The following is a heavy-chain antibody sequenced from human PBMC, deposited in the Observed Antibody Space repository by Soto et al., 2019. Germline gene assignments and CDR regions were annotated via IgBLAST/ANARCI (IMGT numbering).Heavy chain of an antibody. J-gene: IGHJ5*02. Sequence: EVQLVESGGGLVQPGGSLRLSCAASGFTFSSYSMNWVRQAPGKGLEWVSYISSSSSTIYYADSVKGRFTISRDNGKNSLYLQMNRLRAEDTAVYYCAGEGGGLNWFDPWGQGTLVTVSS. CDR3: AGEGGGLNWFDP. CDR1: GFTFSSYS. V-gene: IGHV3-48*01. CDR2: ISSSSSTI. D-gene: IGHD5-12*01.